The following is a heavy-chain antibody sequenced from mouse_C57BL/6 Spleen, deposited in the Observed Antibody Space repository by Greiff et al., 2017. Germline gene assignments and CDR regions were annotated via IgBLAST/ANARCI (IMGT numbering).Heavy chain of an antibody. D-gene: IGHD2-4*01. CDR2: ILPGSGST. V-gene: IGHV1-9*01. CDR3: AKSPYDYLYDFDY. CDR1: GYTFTGYW. J-gene: IGHJ2*01. Sequence: QVQLQQSGAELMKPGASVKLSCKATGYTFTGYWIEWVKQRPGHGLEWIGNILPGSGSTNYNEKFKGKATITADTSSNTSYLQLSSLTTEDSAIYYGAKSPYDYLYDFDYGGQGTTLTVSS.